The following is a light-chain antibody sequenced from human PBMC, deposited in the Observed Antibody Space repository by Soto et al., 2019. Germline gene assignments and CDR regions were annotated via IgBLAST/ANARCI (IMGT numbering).Light chain of an antibody. V-gene: IGKV3-20*01. CDR3: QQYGTSSWT. CDR1: QSVGGSY. Sequence: VLSKSPGTLSLSPGKRATLSCRARQTVRGSQSVGGSYLAWYQQKPGQAPRLLIYGASRRATGIPDRFSGSGSGTDFTLTISRLEPEDFAVYYSQQYGTSSWTFGQGNEV. J-gene: IGKJ1*01. CDR2: GAS.